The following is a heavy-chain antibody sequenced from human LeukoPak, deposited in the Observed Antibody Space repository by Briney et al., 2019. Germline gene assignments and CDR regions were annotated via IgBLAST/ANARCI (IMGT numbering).Heavy chain of an antibody. J-gene: IGHJ4*02. Sequence: PGGSLRLSCAASGFTFSSYWMHWVRQAPGKGLVWVSRINSDGSSTSYADSVKGRFTISRDNAKNSLYLQMNSLRAEDMALYYCAKATPGGGFDYWGQGTLVTVSS. V-gene: IGHV3-74*01. CDR1: GFTFSSYW. D-gene: IGHD3-10*01. CDR3: AKATPGGGFDY. CDR2: INSDGSST.